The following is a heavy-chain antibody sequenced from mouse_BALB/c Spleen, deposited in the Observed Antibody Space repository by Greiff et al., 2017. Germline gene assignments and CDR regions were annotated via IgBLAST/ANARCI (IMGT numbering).Heavy chain of an antibody. CDR3: ARHEGYGNYEGY. CDR1: GFAFSSYD. D-gene: IGHD2-1*01. J-gene: IGHJ2*01. Sequence: EVHRVESGGGLVKPGGSLKLSCAASGFAFSSYDMSWVRQTPEKRLEWVAYISSGGGSTYYPDTVKGRFTISRDNAKNTLYLQMSSLKSEDTAMYYCARHEGYGNYEGYWGQGTTLTVSS. CDR2: ISSGGGST. V-gene: IGHV5-12-1*01.